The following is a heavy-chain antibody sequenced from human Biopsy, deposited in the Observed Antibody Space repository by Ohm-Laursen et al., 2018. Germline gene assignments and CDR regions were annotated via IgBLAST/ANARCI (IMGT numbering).Heavy chain of an antibody. CDR3: VLASFDY. V-gene: IGHV1-46*01. CDR2: INPGGNST. Sequence: ASVTVSCNASGSTFTTYYIHWVRQAPGQGLEWMGIINPGGNSTAYTQNFQGRVTMTWDASTTTVYMELSSLRSEDTAAYYCVLASFDYWGQGTLVTVPS. CDR1: GSTFTTYY. J-gene: IGHJ4*02.